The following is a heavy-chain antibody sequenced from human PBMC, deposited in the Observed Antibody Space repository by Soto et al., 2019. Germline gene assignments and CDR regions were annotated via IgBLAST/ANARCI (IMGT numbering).Heavy chain of an antibody. Sequence: ASETLSFTCAVSGGSISGSYYYWGWLRQSPGKGPEWIGSVFYTGFTSYSPSLESRVSVSVDTSKNQFSLKLSSVTAADTAVYYCARENRGTVTSFDYWGQGTLVPVSS. V-gene: IGHV4-39*02. D-gene: IGHD4-17*01. CDR1: GGSISGSYYY. CDR3: ARENRGTVTSFDY. CDR2: VFYTGFT. J-gene: IGHJ4*02.